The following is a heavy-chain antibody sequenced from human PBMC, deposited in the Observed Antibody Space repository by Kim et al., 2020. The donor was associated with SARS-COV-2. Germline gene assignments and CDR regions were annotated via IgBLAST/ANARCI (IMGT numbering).Heavy chain of an antibody. J-gene: IGHJ6*03. CDR3: ARDRGTSCSGPCYYMDV. V-gene: IGHV3-11*01. Sequence: GRFTIPRDNAKNSLYLQMNSLRAEDTAVYYCARDRGTSCSGPCYYMDVWGKGTTVTVSS. D-gene: IGHD2-2*01.